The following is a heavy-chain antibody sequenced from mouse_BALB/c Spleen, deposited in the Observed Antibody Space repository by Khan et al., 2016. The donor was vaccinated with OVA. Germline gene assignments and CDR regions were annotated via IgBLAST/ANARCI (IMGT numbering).Heavy chain of an antibody. V-gene: IGHV1-18*01. CDR2: INPKNGVT. Sequence: EVELVESGPELVKPGASVKISCKTSGYTFTEYTLHWVKQSHGKSLEWIGVINPKNGVTSYNQKFKGKAKLTVDKSSSTAYMEFCSLTSEDSAVYYCEGDAGRYWGQGTSVTVSA. CDR3: EGDAGRY. D-gene: IGHD3-3*01. J-gene: IGHJ4*01. CDR1: GYTFTEYT.